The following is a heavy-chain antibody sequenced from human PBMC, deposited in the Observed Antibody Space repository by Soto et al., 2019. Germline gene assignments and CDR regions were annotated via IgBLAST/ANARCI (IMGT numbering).Heavy chain of an antibody. CDR2: INHSGSA. CDR3: ARGRGRDILTGYFPFSY. Sequence: SETLSLTCTVSGASISSSRYYWGWISQPPGKGLEWIGKINHSGSANYNPSLKSRVTISVDTSKNQFSLKLSSVTAADTAVYYCARGRGRDILTGYFPFSYWGQGTLVTVSS. CDR1: GASISSSRYY. D-gene: IGHD3-9*01. V-gene: IGHV4-39*07. J-gene: IGHJ4*02.